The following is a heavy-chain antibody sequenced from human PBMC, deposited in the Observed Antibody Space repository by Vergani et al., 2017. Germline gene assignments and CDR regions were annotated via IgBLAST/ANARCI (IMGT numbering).Heavy chain of an antibody. J-gene: IGHJ4*02. V-gene: IGHV3-49*04. CDR3: SRGRGYSFGYSDY. Sequence: EVELGESGGGLVPPRRSLRLSCAASGFSFGGYAMTWGRQAPGKGLEWVAFIRNKAYGGTTEYAASVKGRFTISRDDSKRLAYLQLSGLKTEDTAVYFCSRGRGYSFGYSDYWGQGTLVTVSS. D-gene: IGHD5-18*01. CDR1: GFSFGGYA. CDR2: IRNKAYGGTT.